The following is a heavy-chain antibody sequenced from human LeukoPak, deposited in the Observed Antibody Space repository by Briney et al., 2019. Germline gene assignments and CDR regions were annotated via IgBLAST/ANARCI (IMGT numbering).Heavy chain of an antibody. Sequence: PGGSLRLSCAASEFTFSSYWMSWVRQAPGKGLEWVANIKQDGSEKYYVDSVKGRFTISRDNAKNSLYLQMNSLRAEDTAVYYCARDLGRGQYYYYYLDVWGKGTTVTVSS. CDR1: EFTFSSYW. CDR2: IKQDGSEK. V-gene: IGHV3-7*01. CDR3: ARDLGRGQYYYYYLDV. J-gene: IGHJ6*03.